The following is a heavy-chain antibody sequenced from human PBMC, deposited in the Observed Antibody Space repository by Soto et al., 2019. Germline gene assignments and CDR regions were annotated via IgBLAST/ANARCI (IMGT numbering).Heavy chain of an antibody. V-gene: IGHV1-46*01. CDR1: ADTFTSYY. D-gene: IGHD3-10*01. Sequence: RASVKVSCKAPADTFTSYYIHWVRQAPGHGLEWMGIINPNGGSTRFAQTFQGRITMTTDTSTSTVYMELRSLRSEDTAVYYCAKKVKSGSGSPYFDYFGQGALVTVPS. CDR3: AKKVKSGSGSPYFDY. CDR2: INPNGGST. J-gene: IGHJ4*02.